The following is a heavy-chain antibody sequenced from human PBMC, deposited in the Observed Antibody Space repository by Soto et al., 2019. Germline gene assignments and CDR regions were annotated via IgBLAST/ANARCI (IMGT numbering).Heavy chain of an antibody. CDR3: ARVDHRGYFAILTDY. CDR1: GDSLSSGGHY. D-gene: IGHD3-9*01. J-gene: IGHJ4*02. Sequence: SETLSLTCTVSGDSLSSGGHYWSWSRQHPGKGLEWIGHIYDSVNTYYSPSLRSRVTISADMSKNQFSLNLRSVTAADTAVYYCARVDHRGYFAILTDYWGQGTLVTVSS. V-gene: IGHV4-31*03. CDR2: IYDSVNT.